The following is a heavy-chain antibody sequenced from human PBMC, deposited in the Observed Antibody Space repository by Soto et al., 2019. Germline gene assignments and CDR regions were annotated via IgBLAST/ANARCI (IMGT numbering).Heavy chain of an antibody. Sequence: EVQLVESGGGLVKPGGSLRLSCAASGFTFSSYSMNWVRRAPGKGLEWVSSISSSSSYIYYADSVKGRFTISRDNAKNSLYLQMNSLRAEDTAVYYCARDKGYDSSGNGDYWGQGTLVTVSS. CDR2: ISSSSSYI. D-gene: IGHD3-22*01. J-gene: IGHJ4*02. CDR1: GFTFSSYS. CDR3: ARDKGYDSSGNGDY. V-gene: IGHV3-21*01.